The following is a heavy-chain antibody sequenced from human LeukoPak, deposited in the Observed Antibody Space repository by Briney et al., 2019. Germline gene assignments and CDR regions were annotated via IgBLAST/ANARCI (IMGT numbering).Heavy chain of an antibody. Sequence: GASVKVSCKASGYTFTSYDMHWVRQAPGQGLGWMGIINPSGVTTTYAQKFQGRVTMTRDTSTSTVYVELSSLSSEDTAVYYCARVNRENVFGVSMDVWGQGTTVTVSS. J-gene: IGHJ6*02. V-gene: IGHV1-46*01. D-gene: IGHD3-10*01. CDR2: INPSGVTT. CDR3: ARVNRENVFGVSMDV. CDR1: GYTFTSYD.